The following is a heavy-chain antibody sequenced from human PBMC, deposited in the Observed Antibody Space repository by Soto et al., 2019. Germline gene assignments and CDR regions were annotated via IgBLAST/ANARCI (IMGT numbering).Heavy chain of an antibody. J-gene: IGHJ5*02. CDR1: GYSFTSYW. CDR3: VTHVMVPGAKSWYDP. CDR2: IYPGDSDT. V-gene: IGHV5-51*01. D-gene: IGHD3-10*01. Sequence: LGESLKISCKGSGYSFTSYWIGWVRQMPGKGLEWMGIIYPGDSDTRYSPSFQGQVTISADKSISTAYLQWSSLKASDTAMYYCVTHVMVPGAKSWYDPRGQGPLVTV.